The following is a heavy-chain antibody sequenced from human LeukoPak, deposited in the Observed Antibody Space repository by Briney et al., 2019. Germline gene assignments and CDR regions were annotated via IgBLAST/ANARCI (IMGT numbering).Heavy chain of an antibody. CDR3: AKVTSGGNCYQSDH. V-gene: IGHV3-30*18. CDR1: GFTFRSYG. D-gene: IGHD2-15*01. CDR2: ISYDRSDK. Sequence: QPGRSLRLSCAASGFTFRSYGMHWVRQTPGKGLEWVAFISYDRSDKYYADSVKGRFTISRDNSKNTLYLQMNSLRAEDTAVYYCAKVTSGGNCYQSDHWGQGTLVTVSS. J-gene: IGHJ4*02.